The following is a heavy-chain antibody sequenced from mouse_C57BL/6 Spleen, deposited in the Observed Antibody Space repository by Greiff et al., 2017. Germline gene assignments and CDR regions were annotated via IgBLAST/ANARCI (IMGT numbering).Heavy chain of an antibody. CDR2: IDPEDGET. Sequence: VQLKQSGAELVKPGASVKLSCTASGFNIKDYYMHWVKQRTEQGLEWIGRIDPEDGETKYAQKFQGKATITADTSSNTAYLQLSSLTSEDTAVYYCALYSGNYWGQGTTLTVSS. D-gene: IGHD2-1*01. J-gene: IGHJ2*01. CDR3: ALYSGNY. V-gene: IGHV14-2*01. CDR1: GFNIKDYY.